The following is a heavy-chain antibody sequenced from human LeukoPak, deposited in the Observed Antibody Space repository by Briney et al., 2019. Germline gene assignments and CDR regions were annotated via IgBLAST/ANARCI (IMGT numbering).Heavy chain of an antibody. J-gene: IGHJ4*02. CDR3: TRVGYIDEGIDY. CDR1: GFHFSSYW. CDR2: IKEDGSKK. Sequence: GGSLRLSCVASGFHFSSYWMTWVRQAPGKGLEWVANIKEDGSKKSYVDSVKGRFTISRDNAKNSLYLQMNSLRAEDTAIYYCTRVGYIDEGIDYWGQGTLVTVSS. V-gene: IGHV3-7*04. D-gene: IGHD5-24*01.